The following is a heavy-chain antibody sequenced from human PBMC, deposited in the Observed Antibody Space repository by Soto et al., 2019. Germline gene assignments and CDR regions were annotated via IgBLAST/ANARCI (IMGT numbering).Heavy chain of an antibody. J-gene: IGHJ6*02. D-gene: IGHD3-10*01. CDR1: GYTFTSYG. CDR3: LLWFGELSLKIYYYGMDV. V-gene: IGHV1-18*01. CDR2: ISAYNGNT. Sequence: ASVKVSCKASGYTFTSYGISWVRQAPGQGLEWMGWISAYNGNTNYAQKLQGRVTMTTDTSTSTAYMELSSLRSEDTAVYYCLLWFGELSLKIYYYGMDVWGQGTTVTVSS.